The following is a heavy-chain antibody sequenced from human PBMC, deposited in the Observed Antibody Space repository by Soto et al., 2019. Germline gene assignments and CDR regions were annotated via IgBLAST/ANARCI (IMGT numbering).Heavy chain of an antibody. CDR2: IWYDGSNK. J-gene: IGHJ4*02. CDR1: GFTFSSYG. V-gene: IGHV3-33*01. D-gene: IGHD3-10*01. Sequence: QVQLVESGGGVVQPGRSLRLSCAASGFTFSSYGMHWVRQAPGKGLEWVAVIWYDGSNKYYADSVKGRFTISRDNSKYTLYLQMNSLRAEDTAVYYCARDGGHYYGSGSLGYWGQGTLVTVSS. CDR3: ARDGGHYYGSGSLGY.